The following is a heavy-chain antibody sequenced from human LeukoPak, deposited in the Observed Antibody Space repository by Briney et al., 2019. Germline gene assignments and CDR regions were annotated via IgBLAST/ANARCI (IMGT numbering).Heavy chain of an antibody. J-gene: IGHJ3*02. Sequence: KPSETLSLTCTVSGGSISSSSYYWGWIRQPPVKGLEWIGSIYYSGSTYYNPSLKSRVTISVDTSKNQFSLKLSSVTAADTAVYYCARGAMVQDAFDIWGQGTMVTVSS. CDR2: IYYSGST. V-gene: IGHV4-39*07. CDR3: ARGAMVQDAFDI. CDR1: GGSISSSSYY. D-gene: IGHD1-1*01.